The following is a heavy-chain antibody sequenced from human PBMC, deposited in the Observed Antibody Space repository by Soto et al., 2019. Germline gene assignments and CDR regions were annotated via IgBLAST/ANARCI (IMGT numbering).Heavy chain of an antibody. V-gene: IGHV4-28*03. D-gene: IGHD6-19*01. J-gene: IGHJ6*02. Sequence: SETLSLTCAFSGYSISSSNWWGWIRQPQGKGLEWIGYIYHSGSTNYNPSLKSRVTISVDKSKNQFSLKLSSVTAADTAVYYCARVGLVLGYYYYYGMDVWGQGTTVTVSS. CDR2: IYHSGST. CDR1: GYSISSSNW. CDR3: ARVGLVLGYYYYYGMDV.